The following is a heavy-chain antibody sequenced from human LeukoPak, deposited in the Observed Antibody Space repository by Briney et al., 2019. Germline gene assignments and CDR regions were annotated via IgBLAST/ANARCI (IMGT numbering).Heavy chain of an antibody. CDR3: ARHPACSSSSLGFDY. CDR1: GYTFTSYW. Sequence: KSGESLKISCKGSGYTFTSYWIGWIRQMPGKGLEWMGIIYPADSDTRYSPSFQGQVTISADKSISTAYLQWSSLKASDTAMYYCARHPACSSSSLGFDYWGQGTLVTVSS. CDR2: IYPADSDT. D-gene: IGHD6-6*01. V-gene: IGHV5-51*01. J-gene: IGHJ4*02.